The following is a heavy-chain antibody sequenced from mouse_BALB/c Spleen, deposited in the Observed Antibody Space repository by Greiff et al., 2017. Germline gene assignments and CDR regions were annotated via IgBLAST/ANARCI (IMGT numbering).Heavy chain of an antibody. V-gene: IGHV1-80*01. J-gene: IGHJ4*01. Sequence: QVQLQQSGAELVRPGSSVKISCKASGYAFSSYWMNWVKQRPGQGLEWIGQIYPGDGDTNYNGKFKGKATLTADKSSSTAYMQLSSLTSEDSAVYFCARRDYGSSHYAMDYWGQGTSVTVSA. CDR2: IYPGDGDT. CDR1: GYAFSSYW. D-gene: IGHD1-1*01. CDR3: ARRDYGSSHYAMDY.